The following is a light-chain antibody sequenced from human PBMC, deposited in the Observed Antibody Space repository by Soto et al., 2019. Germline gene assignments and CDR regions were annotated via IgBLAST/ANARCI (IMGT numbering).Light chain of an antibody. J-gene: IGKJ2*01. CDR1: QSVSSSY. Sequence: EIVLTQSPGTLSLSPGESATLSCRASQSVSSSYLAWYQHTPGQAPRLLIYGTSNRATGIPDRFSGSGSGTDFTLTISRLEPEDVAVYYCQQYCSSPYTFGQGTNLEIK. CDR2: GTS. V-gene: IGKV3-20*01. CDR3: QQYCSSPYT.